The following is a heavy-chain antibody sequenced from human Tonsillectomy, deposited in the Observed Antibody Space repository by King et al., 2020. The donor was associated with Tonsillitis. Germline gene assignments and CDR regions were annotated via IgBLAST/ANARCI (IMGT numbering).Heavy chain of an antibody. CDR1: NY. Sequence: NYMSWVRQAPGKGLEWVSVIYSGGSTYYADSFKGRFTISRDNSKNTLFLQVNSLRAEDTALYYCARSGRVDSSELYYESWRQGTLVTVSS. CDR2: IYSGGST. CDR3: ARSGRVDSSELYYES. V-gene: IGHV3-53*01. D-gene: IGHD3-22*01. J-gene: IGHJ4*02.